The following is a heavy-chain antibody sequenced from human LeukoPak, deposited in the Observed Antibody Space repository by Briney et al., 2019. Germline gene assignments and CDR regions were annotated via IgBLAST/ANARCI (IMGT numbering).Heavy chain of an antibody. CDR2: IYTSGST. V-gene: IGHV4-4*07. CDR1: GGSISSYY. D-gene: IGHD4-17*01. J-gene: IGHJ4*02. Sequence: SETLSLTCTVSGGSISSYYWSWIRQPAGKGLEWIGRIYTSGSTNYNPSLKSRVTMSVDTSKNQFSLKLSSVTAADTAVYYCARAFPYGDYEKSFDYWGQGTLVTVSS. CDR3: ARAFPYGDYEKSFDY.